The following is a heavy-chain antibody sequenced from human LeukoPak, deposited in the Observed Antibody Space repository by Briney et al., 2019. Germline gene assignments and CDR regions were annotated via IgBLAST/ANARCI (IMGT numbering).Heavy chain of an antibody. CDR1: GGSISSSDYY. Sequence: PSETLSLTCTVSGGSISSSDYYWSWIRQYPGKGLEWVGYVHHSGSASYNPSLKSRLTISGDTSKNQFSLKLRSVTAADTAVYYCARDRVAVAGRDYSYYYGMDVWGQGTAVTVSS. J-gene: IGHJ6*02. V-gene: IGHV4-31*03. CDR3: ARDRVAVAGRDYSYYYGMDV. CDR2: VHHSGSA. D-gene: IGHD6-19*01.